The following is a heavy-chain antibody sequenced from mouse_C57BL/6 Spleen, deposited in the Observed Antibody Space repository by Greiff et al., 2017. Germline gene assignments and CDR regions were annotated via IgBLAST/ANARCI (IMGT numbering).Heavy chain of an antibody. D-gene: IGHD2-3*01. CDR3: TRAHDGYYVRAMDY. V-gene: IGHV5-9-1*02. Sequence: EVKLMESGEGLVKPGGSLKLSCAASGFTFSSYAMSWVRQTPEKRLEWVAYISSGGDYIYYADTVKGRFTISRDNARNTLYLQMSSLKSEDTAMYYCTRAHDGYYVRAMDYWGQGTSVTVSS. J-gene: IGHJ4*01. CDR1: GFTFSSYA. CDR2: ISSGGDYI.